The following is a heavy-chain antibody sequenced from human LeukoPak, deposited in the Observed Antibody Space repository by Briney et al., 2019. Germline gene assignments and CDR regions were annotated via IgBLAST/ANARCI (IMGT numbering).Heavy chain of an antibody. J-gene: IGHJ3*01. Sequence: GGSLRLSCAPSGVSFRGYDMYWVRQAPGMGLEWVSSVTAIGSYRSYADSVKGRFTISRDNAKNSVFLEMSSLRVEDTALYHCVRKDPLRSTDAFDLWGQGTMVIVSS. V-gene: IGHV3-21*01. CDR3: VRKDPLRSTDAFDL. CDR1: GVSFRGYD. D-gene: IGHD3-3*01. CDR2: VTAIGSYR.